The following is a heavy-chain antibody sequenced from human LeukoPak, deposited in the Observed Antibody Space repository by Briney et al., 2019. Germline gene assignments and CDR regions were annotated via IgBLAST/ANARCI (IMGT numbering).Heavy chain of an antibody. Sequence: PSETLSLTCTVSGGSISSGGYYWSWIRQHPGKGLEWIGYIYYSGSTYYNPSLKSRVTISVDTSKNQFSLKLSSVTAADTAVYYCARIKDNRGGDCYPSMDAFDIWGQETMVTVSS. CDR1: GGSISSGGYY. V-gene: IGHV4-31*03. CDR3: ARIKDNRGGDCYPSMDAFDI. J-gene: IGHJ3*02. CDR2: IYYSGST. D-gene: IGHD2-21*02.